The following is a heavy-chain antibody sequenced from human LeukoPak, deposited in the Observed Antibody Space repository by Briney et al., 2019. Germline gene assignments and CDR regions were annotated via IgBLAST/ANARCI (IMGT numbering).Heavy chain of an antibody. CDR2: ISASAAMT. V-gene: IGHV3-23*01. J-gene: IGHJ4*02. D-gene: IGHD1-26*01. Sequence: GGSLRLSCAASGFTFDDYAMTWVRQAPGKGLEWVSSISASAAMTYYADSVKGRLTVSRDNSNNRLYLHMSGLTAADTAVHYCAKDRSIGTYYTFDHWGQGSLVTVSS. CDR3: AKDRSIGTYYTFDH. CDR1: GFTFDDYA.